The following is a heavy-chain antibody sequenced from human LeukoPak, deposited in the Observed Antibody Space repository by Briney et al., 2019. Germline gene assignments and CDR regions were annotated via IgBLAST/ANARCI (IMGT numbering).Heavy chain of an antibody. Sequence: PGGSLRLSCAASGFTFSSYSMNWVRQAPGKGLEWVSSISSSSSYIYYADSVKGRFTISRDNAKNSLYLQMNSLRAEDTAVYYCASTDPAGYSSGWYIYWGQGTLVTVSS. CDR1: GFTFSSYS. J-gene: IGHJ4*02. D-gene: IGHD6-19*01. CDR2: ISSSSSYI. CDR3: ASTDPAGYSSGWYIY. V-gene: IGHV3-21*01.